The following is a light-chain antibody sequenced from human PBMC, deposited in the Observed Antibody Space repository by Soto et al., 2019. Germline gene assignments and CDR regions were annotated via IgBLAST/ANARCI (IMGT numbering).Light chain of an antibody. J-gene: IGKJ1*01. CDR3: QHYDSFWA. Sequence: EIVFTQSPGTLSLSPGERATVSCRASQSFTSGYLAWYQQKPGQAPRLLIYGASRRATGVPDRFSGSESETDFTLTITGLQPEDIATYSCQHYDSFWAFGQGSKVDIK. CDR1: QSFTSGY. CDR2: GAS. V-gene: IGKV3-20*01.